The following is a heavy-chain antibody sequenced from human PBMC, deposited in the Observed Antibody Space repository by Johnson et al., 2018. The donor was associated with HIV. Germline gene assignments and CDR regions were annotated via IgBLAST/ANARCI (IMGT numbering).Heavy chain of an antibody. V-gene: IGHV3-9*01. D-gene: IGHD3-22*01. CDR2: VSWNSGSI. Sequence: VQLVESGGGLVQPGRSLRLSCAASGFTFDDYAMHWVRQAPGKGLEWVSGVSWNSGSIDYADSARGRFTISRDNAKNSLYLQMNSLRAEDTAVYYCARMWLHAFDIWGQGTMVTVSS. CDR1: GFTFDDYA. J-gene: IGHJ3*02. CDR3: ARMWLHAFDI.